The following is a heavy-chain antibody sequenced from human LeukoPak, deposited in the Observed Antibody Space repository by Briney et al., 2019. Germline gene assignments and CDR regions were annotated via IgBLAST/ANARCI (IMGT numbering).Heavy chain of an antibody. V-gene: IGHV3-23*01. CDR2: ISGSGGST. CDR3: AKDTTHYDFWSGYYNNWFDP. J-gene: IGHJ5*02. CDR1: GFTFSSYA. Sequence: QPGGSLRLSCAASGFTFSSYAMSWVRKAPGKGLEWVSAISGSGGSTYYADSVKGRFTISRDNSKNTLYLQMNSLRAEDTAVYYCAKDTTHYDFWSGYYNNWFDPWGQGTLVTVSS. D-gene: IGHD3-3*01.